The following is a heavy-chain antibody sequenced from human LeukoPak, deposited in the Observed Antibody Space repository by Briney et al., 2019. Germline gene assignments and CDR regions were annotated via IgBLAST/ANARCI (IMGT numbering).Heavy chain of an antibody. CDR2: ISGSGGST. CDR1: GFTFSHYG. V-gene: IGHV3-23*01. J-gene: IGHJ4*02. D-gene: IGHD5-18*01. CDR3: AKDRGYSYGYDY. Sequence: GGTLRLSCAASGFTFSHYGMSWVRQAPGKGLEWVSAISGSGGSTYYADSVKGRFTISRDNSKNTLYLQMNSLRAEDTAVYYCAKDRGYSYGYDYWGQGTLVTVSS.